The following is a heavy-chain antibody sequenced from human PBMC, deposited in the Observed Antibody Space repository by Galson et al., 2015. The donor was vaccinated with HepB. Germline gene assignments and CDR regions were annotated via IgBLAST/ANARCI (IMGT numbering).Heavy chain of an antibody. J-gene: IGHJ3*02. CDR3: ASIAGLRFLEWLFSPAFEI. Sequence: SLRLSCAASGFTFSSYAMHWVRQAPGKGLEWVAVISYDGSNKYYADSVKGRFTISRDNSKNTLYLQMNSLRAEDTAVYYCASIAGLRFLEWLFSPAFEIWGQGTMVTVYS. CDR1: GFTFSSYA. V-gene: IGHV3-30*04. D-gene: IGHD3-3*01. CDR2: ISYDGSNK.